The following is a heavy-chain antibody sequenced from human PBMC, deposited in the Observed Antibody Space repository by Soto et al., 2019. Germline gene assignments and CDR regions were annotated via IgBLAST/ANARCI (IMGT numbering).Heavy chain of an antibody. CDR3: ATVSIAGCSTTSCLNWYFNL. CDR1: GFTVSSDN. D-gene: IGHD2-2*01. V-gene: IGHV3-53*01. Sequence: EVQLVESGGGLIQPGGSLRLSCAASGFTVSSDNMSWVRQAPGKGLQWVSVIYSGGNTYFTDSVKDRFTISRDNSKNTVYLQMNSLRAENTAVYYCATVSIAGCSTTSCLNWYFNLWGRGTLVTVSS. J-gene: IGHJ2*01. CDR2: IYSGGNT.